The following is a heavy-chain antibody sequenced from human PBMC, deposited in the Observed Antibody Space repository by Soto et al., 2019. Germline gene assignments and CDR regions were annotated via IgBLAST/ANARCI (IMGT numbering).Heavy chain of an antibody. CDR3: ATLGYCSGGSSYSFDY. Sequence: SETLSLTCAVYGGSFSGYYWSWIRQPPGKGLEWIGEINHSGSTNYSPSLKSRVTISVDTSKNQFSLKLSSVTAADTALYYFATLGYCSGGSSYSFDYWGQGTLVTVSS. D-gene: IGHD2-15*01. J-gene: IGHJ4*02. CDR2: INHSGST. V-gene: IGHV4-34*01. CDR1: GGSFSGYY.